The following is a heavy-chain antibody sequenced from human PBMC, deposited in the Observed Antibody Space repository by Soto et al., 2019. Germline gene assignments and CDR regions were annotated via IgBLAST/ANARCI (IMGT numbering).Heavy chain of an antibody. Sequence: GGSLRLSCAASGFTFSSYGMHWVRQAPGKGLEWVAVISYDGSNKYHADSVKGRFTISRDNSNYTLYLQMNSLRVEDTAVYYCAKTTDRSGYYSRFDYWGQGTLVTVSS. CDR3: AKTTDRSGYYSRFDY. CDR1: GFTFSSYG. J-gene: IGHJ4*02. V-gene: IGHV3-30*18. D-gene: IGHD3-22*01. CDR2: ISYDGSNK.